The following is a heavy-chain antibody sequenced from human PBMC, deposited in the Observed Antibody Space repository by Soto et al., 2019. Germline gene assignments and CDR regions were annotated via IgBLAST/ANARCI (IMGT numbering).Heavy chain of an antibody. CDR1: GYTFTSYY. CDR3: ARSRIAARRLPFLNPDAFDI. CDR2: INPSGGST. Sequence: ASVKVSCKASGYTFTSYYMHWVRQAPGQGLEWMGIINPSGGSTSYAQKFQGRVTMTRDTSTSTVYMELSSLRSEDTAVYYCARSRIAARRLPFLNPDAFDIWGQGTMVTVSS. D-gene: IGHD6-6*01. J-gene: IGHJ3*02. V-gene: IGHV1-46*01.